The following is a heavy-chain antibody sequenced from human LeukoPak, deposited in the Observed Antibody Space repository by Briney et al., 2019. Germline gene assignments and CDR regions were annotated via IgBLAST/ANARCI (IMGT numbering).Heavy chain of an antibody. CDR3: ARGVDTAMITSLVY. V-gene: IGHV1-69*05. CDR1: GGTFSSYG. D-gene: IGHD5-18*01. J-gene: IGHJ4*02. Sequence: GASVKVSCKASGGTFSSYGISWVRQAPGQGLEWMGGIISIFGTAKYAQKFQGRVTITTDESTSTAYMELSSLRYEDTAVYYCARGVDTAMITSLVYWGQGTLVTVSS. CDR2: IISIFGTA.